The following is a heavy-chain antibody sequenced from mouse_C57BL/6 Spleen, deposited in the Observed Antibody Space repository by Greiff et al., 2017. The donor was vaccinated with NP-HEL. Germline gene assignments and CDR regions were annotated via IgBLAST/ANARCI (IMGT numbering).Heavy chain of an antibody. D-gene: IGHD2-1*01. CDR1: GFTFSSYA. Sequence: EVHLVESGGGLVKPGGSLKLSCAASGFTFSSYAMSWVRQTPEKRLEWVATISDGGSYTYYPDNVKGRVTISRDNAKNNLYLQMSHLKSEDTAMYYCARDGNYVAMDYWGQGTSVTVSS. V-gene: IGHV5-4*01. CDR2: ISDGGSYT. CDR3: ARDGNYVAMDY. J-gene: IGHJ4*01.